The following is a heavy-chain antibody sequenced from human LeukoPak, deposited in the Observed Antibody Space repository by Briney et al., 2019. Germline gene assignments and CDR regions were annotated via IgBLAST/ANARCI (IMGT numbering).Heavy chain of an antibody. J-gene: IGHJ4*02. Sequence: GGSLRLSCAASGFTFSSYAMHWVRQAPGKGLEWVAVISYDGSNKYYADSVKGRFTISRDNPKNTLYLQMNSLRAEDTAVYYCAGVRGAVAGLGWGQGTLVTVSS. CDR2: ISYDGSNK. CDR3: AGVRGAVAGLG. D-gene: IGHD6-19*01. CDR1: GFTFSSYA. V-gene: IGHV3-30-3*01.